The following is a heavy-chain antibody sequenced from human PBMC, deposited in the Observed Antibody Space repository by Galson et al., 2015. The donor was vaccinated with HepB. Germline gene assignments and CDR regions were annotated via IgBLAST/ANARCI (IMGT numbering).Heavy chain of an antibody. J-gene: IGHJ5*02. V-gene: IGHV3-64D*06. CDR1: GFTFSSYA. D-gene: IGHD3-10*01. CDR2: ISSNGGST. CDR3: AGALWFGVNWFDP. Sequence: SLRLSCAASGFTFSSYAMHWVRQAPGKGLEYVPAISSNGGSTYYADPVKGRFTISRDNSKNTLYLQMSSLRSEDTAVYYCAGALWFGVNWFDPWGQGTLVTVSS.